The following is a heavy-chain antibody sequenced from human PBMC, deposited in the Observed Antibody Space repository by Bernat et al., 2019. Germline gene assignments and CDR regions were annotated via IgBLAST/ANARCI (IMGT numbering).Heavy chain of an antibody. J-gene: IGHJ4*02. CDR1: GFTFSSYG. D-gene: IGHD4-17*01. V-gene: IGHV3-30*03. CDR3: ARVYGDYAGFDY. Sequence: QVQLVESGGGVVQPGRSLRLSCAASGFTFSSYGMDWVRQAPGKGLEWVAVISYDGSNKYYADSVKGRFTISRDNSKNTLYLQMNSLRAEDTAVYYCARVYGDYAGFDYWGQGTLVTVSS. CDR2: ISYDGSNK.